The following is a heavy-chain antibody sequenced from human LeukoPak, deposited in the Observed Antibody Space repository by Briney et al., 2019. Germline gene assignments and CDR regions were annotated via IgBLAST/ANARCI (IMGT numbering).Heavy chain of an antibody. CDR2: INPNNGGT. Sequence: GASVKVSCKASGYTFTGYYMHWVRQAPGQGLEWMGWINPNNGGTDYAQKFQGRVTMTRDTSISTVYMELSRLRSDGTAVYYCARGKDLAYWGQGTRVTVSS. J-gene: IGHJ4*02. V-gene: IGHV1-2*02. CDR3: ARGKDLAY. CDR1: GYTFTGYY.